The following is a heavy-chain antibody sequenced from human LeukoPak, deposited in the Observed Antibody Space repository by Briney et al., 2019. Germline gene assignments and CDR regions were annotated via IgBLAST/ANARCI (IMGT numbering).Heavy chain of an antibody. CDR3: AKDHYYGSGSYYRAFDY. CDR1: GFTFDDYA. V-gene: IGHV3-9*01. D-gene: IGHD3-10*01. J-gene: IGHJ4*02. Sequence: GWSLRLSCAASGFTFDDYAMQWVRQARGKGLVWVSGISWNSGSIGYADSVKGRFTISRDNAKNSLYLQMNSLRAEDTALYYCAKDHYYGSGSYYRAFDYWGQGTLVTVSS. CDR2: ISWNSGSI.